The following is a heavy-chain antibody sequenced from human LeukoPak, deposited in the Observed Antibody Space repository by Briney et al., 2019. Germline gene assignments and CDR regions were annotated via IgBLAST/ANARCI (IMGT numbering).Heavy chain of an antibody. CDR2: ISSSSIYI. CDR3: ARDPRGSAMVFPFDY. J-gene: IGHJ4*02. V-gene: IGHV3-21*01. CDR1: GFTFSSYS. D-gene: IGHD5-18*01. Sequence: GGSLRLSCAASGFTFSSYSMNWVRQAPGKGLEWVSSISSSSIYIYYADSVKGRFTISRDNAKNSLYLQMNSLRAEDTAVYYCARDPRGSAMVFPFDYWGQGTLVTVSS.